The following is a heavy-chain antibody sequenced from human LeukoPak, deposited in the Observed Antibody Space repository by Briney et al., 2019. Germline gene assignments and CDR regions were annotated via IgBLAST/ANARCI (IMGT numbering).Heavy chain of an antibody. CDR2: IYYSGST. D-gene: IGHD1-14*01. CDR3: AREGHRPSEKHAFDI. CDR1: GGSISSSSYY. Sequence: SETLSLTCTVSGGSISSSSYYWGWIRQPPGKGLEWIGSIYYSGSTYYNPSLKSRVTISVDTSKNQFSLKLSSVTAADTAVYYCAREGHRPSEKHAFDIWGQGTMVTVSS. V-gene: IGHV4-39*07. J-gene: IGHJ3*02.